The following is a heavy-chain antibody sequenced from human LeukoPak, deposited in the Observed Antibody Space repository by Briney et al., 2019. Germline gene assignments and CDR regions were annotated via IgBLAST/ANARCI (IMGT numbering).Heavy chain of an antibody. V-gene: IGHV1-8*02. J-gene: IGHJ4*02. CDR3: ARGSTVTKIDY. D-gene: IGHD4-11*01. Sequence: ASVKVSCKASGYTFTSYDINWVRQATGQGLEWMGWMNPNSGNTGYAQKFQGRVTMTTGTSTSTAYMELRSLRSDDTAVYYCARGSTVTKIDYWGQGTLVTVSS. CDR2: MNPNSGNT. CDR1: GYTFTSYD.